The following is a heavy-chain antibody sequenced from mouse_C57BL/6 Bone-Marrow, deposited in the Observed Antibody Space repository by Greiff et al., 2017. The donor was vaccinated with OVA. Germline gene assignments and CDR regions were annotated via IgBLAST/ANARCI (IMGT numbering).Heavy chain of an antibody. CDR3: TRGGYGSREDY. V-gene: IGHV5-9-1*02. D-gene: IGHD1-1*01. Sequence: DVHLVESGEGLVKPGGSLKLSCAASGFTFSSYAMSWVRQTPEKRLEWVAYISSGGDYIYYADTVKGRVTISRDNARNTLYLQMSSLKSEDTAMYYCTRGGYGSREDYWGQGTSVTVSS. CDR1: GFTFSSYA. CDR2: ISSGGDYI. J-gene: IGHJ4*01.